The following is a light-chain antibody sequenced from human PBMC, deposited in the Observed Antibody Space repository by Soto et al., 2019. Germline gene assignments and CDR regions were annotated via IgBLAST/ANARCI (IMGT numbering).Light chain of an antibody. CDR2: EVY. CDR3: TSVARREDPCVD. J-gene: IGLJ2*01. Sequence: QSALTQPPSASGSPGQSVTISCTGTSTDIGGYNFVSWYQQQPGKAPTLLIYEVYKRPSGVHDRFSGSKSGNTASLTVSGLQADDEADYYCTSVARREDPCVDFGGGTKLTVL. CDR1: STDIGGYNF. V-gene: IGLV2-8*01.